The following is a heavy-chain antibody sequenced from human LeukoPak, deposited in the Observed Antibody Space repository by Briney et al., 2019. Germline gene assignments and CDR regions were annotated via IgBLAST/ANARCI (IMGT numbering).Heavy chain of an antibody. CDR2: ISSSSGTI. CDR3: ARALGYSYGYAVDY. CDR1: GFIFSNYN. Sequence: GGSLRLSCAASGFIFSNYNMNWVRQTPGKGLEWLSYISSSSGTIYYADSVKGRFTISGDNAQNSLYLEMNSLRAEDKAVYYCARALGYSYGYAVDYWGQETLVTVSS. D-gene: IGHD5-18*01. V-gene: IGHV3-48*01. J-gene: IGHJ4*02.